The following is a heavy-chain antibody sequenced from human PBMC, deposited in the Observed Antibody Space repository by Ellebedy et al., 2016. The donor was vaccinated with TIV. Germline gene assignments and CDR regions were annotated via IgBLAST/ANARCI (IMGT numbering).Heavy chain of an antibody. CDR1: GYTFTGYY. CDR2: INPNSGGT. D-gene: IGHD3-22*01. Sequence: ASVKVSCKASGYTFTGYYMHWVRQAPGQGLEWMGWINPNSGGTNYAQKFQGRVTMTRDTSISTAYMELSRLRSDDTAVYYCARDRYYYDSSGYYPWGQGTLVTVSS. V-gene: IGHV1-2*02. CDR3: ARDRYYYDSSGYYP. J-gene: IGHJ5*02.